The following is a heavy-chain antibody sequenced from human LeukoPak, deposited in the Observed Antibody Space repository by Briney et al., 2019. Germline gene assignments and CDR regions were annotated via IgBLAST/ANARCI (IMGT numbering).Heavy chain of an antibody. Sequence: GRSLRLSCAASGFTFSSYAMNWVRQAPGKGLEWVSYLSGRSNSIYYAESVKGRFTISRDNAKNSLYLQMHSLRDEDTAVYYCARDFRYHDSSGYYSFGYWGQGTLVTVSS. V-gene: IGHV3-48*02. J-gene: IGHJ4*02. CDR3: ARDFRYHDSSGYYSFGY. CDR1: GFTFSSYA. D-gene: IGHD3-22*01. CDR2: LSGRSNSI.